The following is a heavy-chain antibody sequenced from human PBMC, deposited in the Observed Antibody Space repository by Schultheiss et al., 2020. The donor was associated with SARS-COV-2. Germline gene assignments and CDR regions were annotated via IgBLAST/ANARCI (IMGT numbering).Heavy chain of an antibody. J-gene: IGHJ3*02. V-gene: IGHV1-46*01. D-gene: IGHD1-26*01. Sequence: ASVKVSCKASGYTFTSYYMHWVRQAPGQGLEWMGIINPSGGSTSYAQKFQGRVTMTRDTSTSTVYMELSSLRSEDTAVYYCARGSGSYYKEVAFDIWGQGTMVTVSS. CDR1: GYTFTSYY. CDR3: ARGSGSYYKEVAFDI. CDR2: INPSGGST.